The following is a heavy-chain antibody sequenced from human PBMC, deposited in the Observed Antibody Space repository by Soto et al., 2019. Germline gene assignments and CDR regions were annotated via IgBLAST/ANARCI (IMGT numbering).Heavy chain of an antibody. CDR2: ISGSGGST. CDR1: GFTFSIYA. Sequence: GGSLRLSCAASGFTFSIYAMSWVRQAPGKGLEWVSAISGSGGSTYYADSVKGRFTISRDNSKNTLYLQMNSLRAEDTAVYYCAKPTVTTYYYYMDVWGKGTTVTVSS. V-gene: IGHV3-23*01. CDR3: AKPTVTTYYYYMDV. J-gene: IGHJ6*03. D-gene: IGHD4-17*01.